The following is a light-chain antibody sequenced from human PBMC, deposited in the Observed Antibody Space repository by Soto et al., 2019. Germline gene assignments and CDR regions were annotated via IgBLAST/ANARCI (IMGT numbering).Light chain of an antibody. Sequence: DVVMTQSPLSLPVTLGQSASISCRASQSVVYRDGIAYLRWFQQRPGQSRRRLIYKASKRESGVRDRFSGSGSGTDLGLTICRVEAEDVGVYYCMQGTRWAPGFGRGTKVEFK. V-gene: IGKV2-30*01. CDR1: QSVVYRDGIAY. CDR2: KAS. CDR3: MQGTRWAPG. J-gene: IGKJ1*01.